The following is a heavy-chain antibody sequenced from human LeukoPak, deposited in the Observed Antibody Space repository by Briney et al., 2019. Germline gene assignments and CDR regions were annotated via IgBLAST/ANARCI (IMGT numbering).Heavy chain of an antibody. CDR2: ISGNGGST. V-gene: IGHV3-23*01. D-gene: IGHD1-26*01. CDR3: AISGGYWAWAH. CDR1: GFAFSSYA. Sequence: GGSLRLSCAASGFAFSSYAMSWVRQAPGKGLEWVSGISGNGGSTYYAASVKGRFTISRDNSKNTLYLQMNSLRAEDPAVYYCAISGGYWAWAHWGQGTLVTVSS. J-gene: IGHJ4*02.